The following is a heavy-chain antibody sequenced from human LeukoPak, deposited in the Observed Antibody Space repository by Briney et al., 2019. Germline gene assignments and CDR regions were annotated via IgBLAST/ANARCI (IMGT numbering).Heavy chain of an antibody. CDR1: GYTFTSYA. Sequence: ASVKVSCKASGYTFTSYAMHWVRQAPGQRLEWMGWINAGNGNTKYSQKFQGRVTITRDTSARTAYMELSSLRSEDTAVYYCAGAGVPVMVIGRYWGQGTLVTVSS. CDR2: INAGNGNT. J-gene: IGHJ4*02. D-gene: IGHD3/OR15-3a*01. V-gene: IGHV1-3*01. CDR3: AGAGVPVMVIGRY.